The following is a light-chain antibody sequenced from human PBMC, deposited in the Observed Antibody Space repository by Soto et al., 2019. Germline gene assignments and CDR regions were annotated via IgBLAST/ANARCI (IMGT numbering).Light chain of an antibody. V-gene: IGLV2-14*01. CDR3: SSYASSSTPYA. CDR2: EVS. CDR1: NRDVGGYNY. Sequence: SGMTQHVAASRFPGQSITISCTGTNRDVGGYNYVPWYQRHPVQASKLMIYEVSNRPAGVSNRFSGSKSGNTASLSISGLPAEDEDDYYCSSYASSSTPYAFGTGARSPS. J-gene: IGLJ1*01.